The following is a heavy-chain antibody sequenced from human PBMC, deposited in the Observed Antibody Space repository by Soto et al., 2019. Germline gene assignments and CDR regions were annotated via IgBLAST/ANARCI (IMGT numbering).Heavy chain of an antibody. CDR2: IIPIFGTA. CDR1: GGTFSSYA. J-gene: IGHJ4*02. Sequence: VASVKVSCKASGGTFSSYAISWVRQAPGQGLEWMGGIIPIFGTANYAQKFQGRVTITADESTSTAYMELSSLRSEDTAVYYCSMVRGVINYWGQGTLVTVSS. CDR3: SMVRGVINY. D-gene: IGHD3-10*01. V-gene: IGHV1-69*01.